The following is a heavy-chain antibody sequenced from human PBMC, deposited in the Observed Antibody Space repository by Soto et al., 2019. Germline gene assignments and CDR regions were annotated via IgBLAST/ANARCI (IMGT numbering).Heavy chain of an antibody. CDR1: GGSISNHY. V-gene: IGHV4-59*11. J-gene: IGHJ4*02. D-gene: IGHD2-21*02. Sequence: SETLSLTCTVSGGSISNHYWSWIRQPPGKGPEWIGYIYYNGNTNYNPSLKSRVTMSVDTSKNQISLTLSSVTAADTAVYYCARANCYSEYWGQGTLVTVSS. CDR3: ARANCYSEY. CDR2: IYYNGNT.